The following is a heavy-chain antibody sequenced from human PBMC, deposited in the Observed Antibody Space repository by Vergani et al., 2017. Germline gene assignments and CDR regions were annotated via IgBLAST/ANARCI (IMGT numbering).Heavy chain of an antibody. J-gene: IGHJ6*03. D-gene: IGHD2-8*01. V-gene: IGHV4-59*01. Sequence: QVQLQESGPGLVKPSETLSLTCTVSGGSISSYYWSWIRQPPGKGLEWIGYIYYSGSTNYNPSLKSRVTISVDTSKNQFSLKLSSVTAADTAVYYRARVTYALAAPLYYMDVWGKGTTVTVSS. CDR3: ARVTYALAAPLYYMDV. CDR2: IYYSGST. CDR1: GGSISSYY.